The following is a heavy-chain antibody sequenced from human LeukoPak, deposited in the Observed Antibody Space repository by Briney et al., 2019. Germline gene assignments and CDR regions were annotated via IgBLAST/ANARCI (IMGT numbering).Heavy chain of an antibody. CDR3: AKVRGIAAAGPYYYYYMDV. J-gene: IGHJ6*03. CDR1: DYTFTSYG. D-gene: IGHD6-13*01. CDR2: INPNSGGT. V-gene: IGHV1-2*02. Sequence: GASVKVSCKASDYTFTSYGISWVRQAPGQGLEWMGWINPNSGGTNYAQKFQGRVTMTRDTSISTAYMELSRLRSDDTAVYYCAKVRGIAAAGPYYYYYMDVWGKGTTVTVSS.